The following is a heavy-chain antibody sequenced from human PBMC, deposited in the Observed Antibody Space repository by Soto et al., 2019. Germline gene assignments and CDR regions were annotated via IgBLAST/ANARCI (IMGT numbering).Heavy chain of an antibody. CDR1: GYTFTSYA. Sequence: GASVKVSCKASGYTFTSYAMHWVRQAPGQRLEWMGWINAGNGNTKYSQKFQGRVTITRVTSASTAYMELSSLRSEDTAVYYCARSIVVVTALDYWGQGTLVTVSS. CDR3: ARSIVVVTALDY. V-gene: IGHV1-3*01. J-gene: IGHJ4*02. D-gene: IGHD2-21*02. CDR2: INAGNGNT.